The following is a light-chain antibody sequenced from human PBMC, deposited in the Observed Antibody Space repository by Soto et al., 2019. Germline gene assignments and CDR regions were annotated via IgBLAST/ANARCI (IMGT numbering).Light chain of an antibody. Sequence: EIVLTQSPATLSVSPGDRATLSCRASQSVRSDLAWLQQNPGQAPRLLIYDASTRATGIPARFSGSVSGTEFTLTISSLQSEDFAIYYCQQYNNWPLTFGGGTKVEIK. CDR3: QQYNNWPLT. V-gene: IGKV3-15*01. J-gene: IGKJ4*01. CDR1: QSVRSD. CDR2: DAS.